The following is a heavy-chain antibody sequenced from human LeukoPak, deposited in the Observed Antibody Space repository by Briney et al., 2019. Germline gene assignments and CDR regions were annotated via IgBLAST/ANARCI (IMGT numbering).Heavy chain of an antibody. Sequence: PGGSQRLSCTASGFSVSGNFMTWVRQAPGKGLEWISFIYAGGTTSYAGSVKGRFTLSRNNSKNTSYLQLNSLRVEDTAVYYCARGRSRSSSGWYFDYWGQGTLVTVSS. V-gene: IGHV3-53*01. CDR3: ARGRSRSSSGWYFDY. CDR1: GFSVSGNF. J-gene: IGHJ4*02. D-gene: IGHD3-22*01. CDR2: IYAGGTT.